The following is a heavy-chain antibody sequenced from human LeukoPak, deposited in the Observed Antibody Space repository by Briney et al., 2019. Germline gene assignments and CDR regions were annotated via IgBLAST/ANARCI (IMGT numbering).Heavy chain of an antibody. CDR2: IYYSGST. CDR3: ARGYSSSSEPFDY. D-gene: IGHD6-6*01. CDR1: GGSISSYY. J-gene: IGHJ4*02. Sequence: SETLSLTCTVSGGSISSYYWSWIRQPPGKGLEWIGYIYYSGSTNYNPSLKSRVTISVDTPKNQFSLKLSSVTAADTAVYYCARGYSSSSEPFDYWGQGTLVTVSS. V-gene: IGHV4-59*01.